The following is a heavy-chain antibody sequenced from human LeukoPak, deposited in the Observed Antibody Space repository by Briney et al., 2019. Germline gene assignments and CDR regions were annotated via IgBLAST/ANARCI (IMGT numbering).Heavy chain of an antibody. CDR2: INPNSGGT. CDR3: ARIVVGSDY. J-gene: IGHJ4*02. V-gene: IGHV1-2*02. Sequence: ASVKVSCKASGGTFSSYAISWVRQAPGQGLEWMGWINPNSGGTNYAQKFQGRVTMTRDTSISTAYMELSRLRSDDTAVYYCARIVVGSDYWGQGTLVTVSS. D-gene: IGHD3-22*01. CDR1: GGTFSSYA.